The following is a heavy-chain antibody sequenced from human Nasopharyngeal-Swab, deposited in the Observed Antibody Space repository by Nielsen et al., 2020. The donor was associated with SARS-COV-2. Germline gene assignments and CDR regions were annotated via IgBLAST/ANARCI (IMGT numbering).Heavy chain of an antibody. CDR2: IRSKAYGGTT. CDR1: GFTFGDYA. CDR3: TRGGIESYRYFDWLSTHYFDY. V-gene: IGHV3-49*03. J-gene: IGHJ4*02. D-gene: IGHD3-9*01. Sequence: GGSLRLSCTASGFTFGDYAMSWFRQAPGKGLEWVGFIRSKAYGGTTEYAASVKGRFTISRDDSKSIAYLQMNSLKTEDTAVYYCTRGGIESYRYFDWLSTHYFDYWGQGTLVTVSS.